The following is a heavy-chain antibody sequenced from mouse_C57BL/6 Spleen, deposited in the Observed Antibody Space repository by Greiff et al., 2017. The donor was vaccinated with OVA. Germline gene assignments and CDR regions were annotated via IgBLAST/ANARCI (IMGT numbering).Heavy chain of an antibody. CDR2: INPYNGGT. Sequence: VQLQQPGPVLVKPGASVKMSCKASGYTFTDYYMNWVKQSPGKSLEWIGVINPYNGGTSYNQKFKGKATLTVDKSSSTAYTELNSLTSEDSAVFYCAMPYYDYGGGFAYWGQGTLVTVSA. CDR3: AMPYYDYGGGFAY. J-gene: IGHJ3*01. D-gene: IGHD2-4*01. CDR1: GYTFTDYY. V-gene: IGHV1-19*01.